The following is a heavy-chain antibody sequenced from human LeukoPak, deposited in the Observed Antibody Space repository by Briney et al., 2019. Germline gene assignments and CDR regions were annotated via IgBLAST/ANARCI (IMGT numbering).Heavy chain of an antibody. CDR2: ISSSSSYI. CDR1: GFTFSSYS. D-gene: IGHD1-26*01. J-gene: IGHJ4*02. V-gene: IGHV3-21*01. Sequence: PGGSLRLSCAASGFTFSSYSMNWVRQAPGKGLEWVSSISSSSSYIYYADSVKGRFTISRDNAKNSLYLQMNSLRAEDTAVYYCARDLVGLYSGSPGFDYWGQGTLVTVSS. CDR3: ARDLVGLYSGSPGFDY.